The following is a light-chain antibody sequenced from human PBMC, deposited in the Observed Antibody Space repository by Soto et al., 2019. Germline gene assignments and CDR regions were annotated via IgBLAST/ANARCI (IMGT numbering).Light chain of an antibody. CDR3: CSYTSDRTFV. CDR1: SSDVGGYNY. CDR2: EVT. Sequence: QSALTQPAAVSGSPGQSITLSCAGTSSDVGGYNYVSWYQQHPGKAPKLLIYEVTHRPSGVSHRFSGSRSGNTASLTISGPQADDEADYFCCSYTSDRTFVFGTGTKVTVL. V-gene: IGLV2-14*01. J-gene: IGLJ1*01.